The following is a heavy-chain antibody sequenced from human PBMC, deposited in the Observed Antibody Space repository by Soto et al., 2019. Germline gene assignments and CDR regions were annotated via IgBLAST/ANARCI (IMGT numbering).Heavy chain of an antibody. CDR3: ARGTVGATVNWADP. Sequence: ASVKVSCKASGYTFTSYGISWVRQAPGQGLEWMGWVSAYNGNTNYAQKLQGRVTMTTDTSTSTAYMELRSLRSDDTDVYYCARGTVGATVNWADPWGQGTLVTVSS. D-gene: IGHD1-26*01. CDR2: VSAYNGNT. CDR1: GYTFTSYG. J-gene: IGHJ5*02. V-gene: IGHV1-18*01.